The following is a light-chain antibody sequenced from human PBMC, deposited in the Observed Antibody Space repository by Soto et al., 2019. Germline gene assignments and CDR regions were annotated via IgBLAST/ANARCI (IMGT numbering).Light chain of an antibody. CDR1: QSVSSN. CDR3: QQYNKWPRIT. V-gene: IGKV3D-15*01. CDR2: GAS. J-gene: IGKJ5*01. Sequence: EIVMSQSPATLSVSPGERATLSCRASQSVSSNLAWYQQKPGQAPRLLIYGASTRATGIPVRFSGSGSGTDFTLTISSLQSEDFAVYYCQQYNKWPRITFDQGTRLEIK.